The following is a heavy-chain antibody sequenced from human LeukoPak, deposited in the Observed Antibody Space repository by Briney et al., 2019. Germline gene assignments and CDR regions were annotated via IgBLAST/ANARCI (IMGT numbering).Heavy chain of an antibody. J-gene: IGHJ4*02. V-gene: IGHV3-11*04. CDR1: GFTFSDYY. CDR2: ISSSGSTI. D-gene: IGHD3-10*01. CDR3: AREAQIITMVRGYFDY. Sequence: GGSLRLSCAASGFTFSDYYMSWIRQAPGKGLEWVSYISSSGSTIYYADSVKGRFTISRDNAKNSLYLQMNSLKAEDTAVYYCAREAQIITMVRGYFDYWGQGTLVTVSS.